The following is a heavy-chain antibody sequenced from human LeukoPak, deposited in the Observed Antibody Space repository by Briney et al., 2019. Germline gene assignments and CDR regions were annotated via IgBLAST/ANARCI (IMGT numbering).Heavy chain of an antibody. Sequence: PSETLSLTCAVYGGSFSGYYWSWIRQPPGKGLEWIGEINHSGSTNYNPSLKSRVTISVDTSKNQFSLKLSSVTAADTAVYYCARLRYDFVWGSYDYWGQGTLVTVSS. D-gene: IGHD3-16*01. CDR2: INHSGST. CDR1: GGSFSGYY. V-gene: IGHV4-34*01. J-gene: IGHJ4*02. CDR3: ARLRYDFVWGSYDY.